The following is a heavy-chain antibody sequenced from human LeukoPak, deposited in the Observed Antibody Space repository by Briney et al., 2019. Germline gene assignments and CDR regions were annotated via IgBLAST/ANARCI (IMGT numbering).Heavy chain of an antibody. J-gene: IGHJ5*02. CDR2: IYYSGST. CDR1: GGSISSYY. Sequence: SETLSLTCTVSGGSISSYYWSWIRQPPGKGLEWIGYIYYSGSTNYNPSLKSRVTISVDTSKNQFSLKLSSVTAADTAVYYCARAIVAAAGKSNWFDPWGQGTLVTVSS. V-gene: IGHV4-59*01. D-gene: IGHD6-13*01. CDR3: ARAIVAAAGKSNWFDP.